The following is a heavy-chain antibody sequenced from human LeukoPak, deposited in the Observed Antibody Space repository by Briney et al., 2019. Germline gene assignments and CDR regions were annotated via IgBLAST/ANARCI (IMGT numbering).Heavy chain of an antibody. V-gene: IGHV4-39*01. CDR1: GDSISGSSFY. J-gene: IGHJ4*02. Sequence: SETLSLTCTVSGDSISGSSFYWGWIRQPPGKGLEWSGSIYYRGSTFYNPSLKSRVTVSVDTFKNQFSLKLSSVTAADTAVYFCARPNSSHYIGGQYYFDSWGQGTLVIVSS. D-gene: IGHD2-15*01. CDR2: IYYRGST. CDR3: ARPNSSHYIGGQYYFDS.